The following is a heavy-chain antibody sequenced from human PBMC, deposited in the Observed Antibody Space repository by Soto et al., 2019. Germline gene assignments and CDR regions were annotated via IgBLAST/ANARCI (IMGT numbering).Heavy chain of an antibody. V-gene: IGHV1-69*12. CDR3: ARSHLHQGGVRDAFDI. D-gene: IGHD3-16*01. CDR1: GGTFSSYA. Sequence: QVQLVQSGAEVKKPGSSVKVSCKASGGTFSSYAISWVRQAPGQGLEWMGGIIPIFGTANYAQKFQGRVTITADESTRPAYMELSSLRSEDTAVYYCARSHLHQGGVRDAFDIWGQGTMVTVSS. CDR2: IIPIFGTA. J-gene: IGHJ3*02.